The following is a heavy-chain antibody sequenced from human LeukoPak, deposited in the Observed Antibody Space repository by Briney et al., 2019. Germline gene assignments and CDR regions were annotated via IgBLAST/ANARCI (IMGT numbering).Heavy chain of an antibody. V-gene: IGHV1-2*02. D-gene: IGHD3-10*01. J-gene: IGHJ5*02. CDR1: GYTFTGYY. CDR3: ARDRASYYYGSGSGINWFDP. CDR2: INPNSGGT. Sequence: ASVKVSCKASGYTFTGYYMHWVRQAPGQGLEWMGWINPNSGGTNYAQKFQGRVTMTRDTSISTAYMELSSLRSEDTAVYYCARDRASYYYGSGSGINWFDPWGQGTLVTVSS.